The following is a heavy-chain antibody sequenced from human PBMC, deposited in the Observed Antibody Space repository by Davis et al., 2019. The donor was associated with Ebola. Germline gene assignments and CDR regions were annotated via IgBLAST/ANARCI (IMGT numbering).Heavy chain of an antibody. Sequence: PSETLSLTCAVYGGSFNGYYWSWIRQPPGKGLEWIGEINHSGTTNYNPSLKSRVTTSVDTSKNQFSLKLNSVTAADTAVYYCARGLGLGWFDSWGRGTLVTVSS. CDR1: GGSFNGYY. CDR3: ARGLGLGWFDS. CDR2: INHSGTT. J-gene: IGHJ5*01. V-gene: IGHV4-34*01.